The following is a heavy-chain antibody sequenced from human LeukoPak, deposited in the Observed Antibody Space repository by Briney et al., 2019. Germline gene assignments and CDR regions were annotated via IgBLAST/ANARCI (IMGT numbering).Heavy chain of an antibody. V-gene: IGHV3-23*01. J-gene: IGHJ4*02. CDR1: GFTFSTYA. CDR3: AKGLTNLGDD. Sequence: GGSLRLSCAASGFTFSTYAMSWVRQAPGKRLEWVSGLSGSGSSAYYADSVKGRFTISRDNSKNTLYLQMNSLRPEDTAVYYCAKGLTNLGDDWGQGTLVTVSS. CDR2: LSGSGSSA. D-gene: IGHD3-9*01.